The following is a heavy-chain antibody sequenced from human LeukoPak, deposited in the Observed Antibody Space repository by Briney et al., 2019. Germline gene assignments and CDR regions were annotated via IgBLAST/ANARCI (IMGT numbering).Heavy chain of an antibody. CDR2: IIPIFGTA. J-gene: IGHJ4*02. CDR3: ARPTDDYYDSSGYYSLYYFDY. D-gene: IGHD3-22*01. Sequence: SVKVSCKASGGTFSSYAISWVRQAPGQGLEWMGGIIPIFGTANYAQKFQGRVTITADESTSTAYMELSSLRSEDTAVYYCARPTDDYYDSSGYYSLYYFDYWGQGTLVTVSS. V-gene: IGHV1-69*13. CDR1: GGTFSSYA.